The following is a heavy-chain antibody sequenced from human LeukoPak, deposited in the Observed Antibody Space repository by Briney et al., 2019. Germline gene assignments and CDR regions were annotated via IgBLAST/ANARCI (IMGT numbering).Heavy chain of an antibody. CDR1: GYSFTSYW. J-gene: IGHJ6*03. Sequence: KISCKGSGYSFTSYWIGWVRQMPGKGLEWMGIIYPGDSDTRYSPSFQGQVTISADKSISTAYLQWSSLKASDTAMYYCARRYYYDSSGYYRDYYYMDVWGKGTTVTVSS. CDR2: IYPGDSDT. CDR3: ARRYYYDSSGYYRDYYYMDV. V-gene: IGHV5-51*01. D-gene: IGHD3-22*01.